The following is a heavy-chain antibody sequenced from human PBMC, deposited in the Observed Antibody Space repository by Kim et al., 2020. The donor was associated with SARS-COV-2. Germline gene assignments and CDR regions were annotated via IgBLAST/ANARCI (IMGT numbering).Heavy chain of an antibody. J-gene: IGHJ4*02. V-gene: IGHV4-38-2*02. CDR2: IYHSGST. D-gene: IGHD2-15*01. Sequence: ETLSLTCTVSGYSISSGYYWGWIRQPPGKGLEWIGSIYHSGSTYYNPSLKSRVTISVDTSKNQFSLKLSSVTAADTAVYYCARGEFDGGIPFDYWGQGTLVTVSS. CDR1: GYSISSGYY. CDR3: ARGEFDGGIPFDY.